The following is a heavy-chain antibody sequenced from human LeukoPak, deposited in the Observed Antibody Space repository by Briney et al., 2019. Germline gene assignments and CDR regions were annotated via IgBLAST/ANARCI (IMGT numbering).Heavy chain of an antibody. CDR2: INSDGSST. J-gene: IGHJ4*02. D-gene: IGHD3-22*01. Sequence: PGGSPRLSCAASGFTFSSYWMHWVRQAPGKGLVWVSRINSDGSSTSYADSVKGRFTISRDNAKNTLYLQMNSLRAEDTAVYYCARGKYYYDSSGYYEDYFDYWGQGTLVTVSS. CDR3: ARGKYYYDSSGYYEDYFDY. V-gene: IGHV3-74*01. CDR1: GFTFSSYW.